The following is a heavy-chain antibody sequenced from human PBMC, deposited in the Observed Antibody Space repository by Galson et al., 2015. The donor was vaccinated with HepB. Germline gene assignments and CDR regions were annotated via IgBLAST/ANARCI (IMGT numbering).Heavy chain of an antibody. CDR3: ATCRGFLLRY. J-gene: IGHJ4*02. Sequence: SLRLSCAASGFTVSSDYVHWVRQAPGKGLGWVSVITTDGSTYYADSVKGRFTISRDSSKNTVSLQMNSLRADDTAVYYCATCRGFLLRYWGQGTLVTVSS. V-gene: IGHV3-53*01. D-gene: IGHD3-22*01. CDR1: GFTVSSDY. CDR2: ITTDGST.